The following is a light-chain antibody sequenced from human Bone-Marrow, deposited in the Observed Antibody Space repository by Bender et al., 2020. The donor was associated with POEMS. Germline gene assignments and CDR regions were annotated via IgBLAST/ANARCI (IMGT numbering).Light chain of an antibody. CDR3: WSYGGSRTFWV. V-gene: IGLV1-44*01. J-gene: IGLJ3*02. Sequence: QSVLTQPPSVSGTPGQRVTISCSGSGSNIGGYPVNWYQQLPGTAPRLLIYTNNERPSGVSNRFSGSKSGNTASLTISGLQAEDEADYYCWSYGGSRTFWVFGGGTKLTVL. CDR1: GSNIGGYP. CDR2: TNN.